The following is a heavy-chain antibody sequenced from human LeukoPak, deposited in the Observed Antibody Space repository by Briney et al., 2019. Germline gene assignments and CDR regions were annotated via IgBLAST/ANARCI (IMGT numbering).Heavy chain of an antibody. CDR1: GFTFSSYS. CDR3: ARAVDFLSGLEYYYYYMDV. J-gene: IGHJ6*03. CDR2: ISSSSSYV. V-gene: IGHV3-21*01. Sequence: GGSLRLSCAASGFTFSSYSMNWVRQAPGKGLEWVSSISSSSSYVYYADSVKGRFTISRDNAKNSLYLQMNSLRAEDTAVYYCARAVDFLSGLEYYYYYMDVWGKGTTVTVSS. D-gene: IGHD3-3*01.